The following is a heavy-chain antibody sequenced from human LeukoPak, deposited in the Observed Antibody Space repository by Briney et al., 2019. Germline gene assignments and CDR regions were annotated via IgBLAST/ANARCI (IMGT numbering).Heavy chain of an antibody. CDR3: ARDDCSSTSCYVPPGYFDL. CDR2: ISSSSSTI. J-gene: IGHJ2*01. D-gene: IGHD2-2*01. Sequence: PGGSLRLSCAASGITFSSYSTNWVRQAPGKGLEWVSYISSSSSTIYYADSVKGRFTISRDNAKNSLYLQMNSLRAEDTAVYYCARDDCSSTSCYVPPGYFDLWGRGTLVTVSS. CDR1: GITFSSYS. V-gene: IGHV3-48*01.